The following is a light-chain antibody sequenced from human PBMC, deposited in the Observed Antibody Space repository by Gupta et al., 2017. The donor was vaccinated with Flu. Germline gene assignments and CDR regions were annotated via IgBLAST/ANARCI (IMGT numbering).Light chain of an antibody. CDR3: QVWDTATDHWV. V-gene: IGLV3-21*02. CDR1: NIENKH. J-gene: IGLJ3*02. CDR2: AGS. Sequence: YVLTPPPSASVQPVPSANITCGGSNIENKHVYWYQQRPGQATVLVVYAGSDRPSGIPERFSGSNSGNSATLTISRAGAGDEADYCCQVWDTATDHWVFGGGTTLTVL.